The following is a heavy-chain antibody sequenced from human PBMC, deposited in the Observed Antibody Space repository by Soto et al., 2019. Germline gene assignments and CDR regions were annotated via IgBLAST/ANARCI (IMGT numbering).Heavy chain of an antibody. CDR3: ARRYGGNLDY. D-gene: IGHD1-26*01. V-gene: IGHV4-39*07. Sequence: PSETLSLTCTVSGGSISSSSYYWGWIRQPPGKGLEWIGSIYYSGSTYYNPSLKSRVTISVDTSKNQLSLKLSSVTAADTAVYYCARRYGGNLDYWGQGTLVTVSS. CDR1: GGSISSSSYY. CDR2: IYYSGST. J-gene: IGHJ4*02.